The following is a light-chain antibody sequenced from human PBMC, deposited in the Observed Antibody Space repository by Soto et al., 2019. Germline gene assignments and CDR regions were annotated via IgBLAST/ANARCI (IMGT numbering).Light chain of an antibody. J-gene: IGKJ2*01. Sequence: AIQMTQSPSSLSASVGDRVTITCRASQDIRKDLGWYQQKPGKAPKSLVYGASTLQSGVPSRFSGSGSGKDFTLTISSLQPEDFAAYYCLQDYSYPFTFGQGTKLEIK. CDR3: LQDYSYPFT. CDR1: QDIRKD. V-gene: IGKV1-6*01. CDR2: GAS.